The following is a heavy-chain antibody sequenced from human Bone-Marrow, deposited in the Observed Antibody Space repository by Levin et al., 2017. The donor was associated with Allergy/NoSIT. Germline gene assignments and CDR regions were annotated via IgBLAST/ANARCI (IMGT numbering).Heavy chain of an antibody. Sequence: NVSGPTLVKPTQTLTLTCTFSGFSLTTSGVGVGWIRQPPGKALEWLALIYWDDDKHYRPSLRSRLTIAKDTSKNQVVLTVTNVEPVDTATYYCGHTRVGRAAAFDYWGQGTLLTVSS. CDR1: GFSLTTSGVG. D-gene: IGHD6-13*01. J-gene: IGHJ4*02. CDR2: IYWDDDK. CDR3: GHTRVGRAAAFDY. V-gene: IGHV2-5*02.